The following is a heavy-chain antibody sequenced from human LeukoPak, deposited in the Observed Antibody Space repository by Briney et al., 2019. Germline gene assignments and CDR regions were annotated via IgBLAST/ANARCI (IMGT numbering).Heavy chain of an antibody. D-gene: IGHD2-15*01. Sequence: PGGTLRLSCAASGVTFSSYAMHWVRQSPGKGLEWLASISYDGSNKYYADSVKGRFTISRDNSKNTLYLQMDRLRAEDTALYYCARSGGYCSGGSCYYYHGMDVWGQGTTVTVSS. CDR1: GVTFSSYA. J-gene: IGHJ6*02. CDR2: ISYDGSNK. CDR3: ARSGGYCSGGSCYYYHGMDV. V-gene: IGHV3-30-3*01.